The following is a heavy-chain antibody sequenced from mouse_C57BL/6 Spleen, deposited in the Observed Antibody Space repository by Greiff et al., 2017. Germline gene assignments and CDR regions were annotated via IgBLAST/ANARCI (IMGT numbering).Heavy chain of an antibody. D-gene: IGHD2-10*01. CDR3: SSGTYYGKRPYAMDY. CDR2: IYPGSGST. Sequence: VKLQQPGAELVKPGASVTMSCKASGYTFTSYWITWVKQRPGQGLEWIGDIYPGSGSTNYNEKFKSKATLNVHTSSSTAYMQLSSLTSADSAVYYCSSGTYYGKRPYAMDYWGQGTSVTVSS. CDR1: GYTFTSYW. V-gene: IGHV1-55*01. J-gene: IGHJ4*01.